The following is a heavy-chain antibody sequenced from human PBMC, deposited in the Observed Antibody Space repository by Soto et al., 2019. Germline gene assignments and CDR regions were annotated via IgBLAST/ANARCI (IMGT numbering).Heavy chain of an antibody. V-gene: IGHV1-3*01. J-gene: IGHJ4*02. Sequence: ASVKVSCKTSGYTFTNYVVDWVRQAPGQGLEWMGWINSGNGNTKYSEKFQGRVTITRDTSASTAYMELNSLTSEDTAVYYCARGLTTFGVVIGYWGQGTLVTVS. CDR2: INSGNGNT. D-gene: IGHD3-3*01. CDR1: GYTFTNYV. CDR3: ARGLTTFGVVIGY.